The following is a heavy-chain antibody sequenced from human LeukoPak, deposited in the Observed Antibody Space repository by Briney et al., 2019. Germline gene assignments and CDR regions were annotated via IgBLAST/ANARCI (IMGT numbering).Heavy chain of an antibody. CDR1: GFTFSSYA. CDR3: AKDASLTGYSSGWYSALDY. V-gene: IGHV3-23*01. Sequence: GGSLRLSCAGSGFTFSSYAMSWVRQAPGKGLEWVSAISGSGGSTYYADSVKGRFTISRDNSKNTLYLQMNSPRADDTAVYYCAKDASLTGYSSGWYSALDYWGQGTLVTVSS. J-gene: IGHJ4*02. CDR2: ISGSGGST. D-gene: IGHD6-19*01.